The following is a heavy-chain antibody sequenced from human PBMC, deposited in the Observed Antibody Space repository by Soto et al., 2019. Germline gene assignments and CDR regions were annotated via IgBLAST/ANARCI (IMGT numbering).Heavy chain of an antibody. Sequence: SETLSLTCTVSGGSTSSYYWSWIRQPPGKGLEWIGYIYYSGSTNYNPSLKSRVTISVDTSKNQFSLKLSSVTAADTAVYYCARDAPLYRRDAFDIWGQGTMVTVSS. CDR3: ARDAPLYRRDAFDI. CDR1: GGSTSSYY. CDR2: IYYSGST. J-gene: IGHJ3*02. V-gene: IGHV4-59*01.